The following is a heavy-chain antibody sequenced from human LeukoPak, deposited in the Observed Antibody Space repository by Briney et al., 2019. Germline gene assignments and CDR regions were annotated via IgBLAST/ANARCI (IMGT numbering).Heavy chain of an antibody. Sequence: ASVKVSCKASRYTFTSYAMNWVRQAPGQGPEWMGWINTNTGNPTYAQGFTGRFVFSLDTSVSTAYLQISSLKAEDTAVYFCAAVPFGVTGMFDHWGQGSLVTVSS. J-gene: IGHJ4*02. CDR3: AAVPFGVTGMFDH. CDR2: INTNTGNP. V-gene: IGHV7-4-1*02. CDR1: RYTFTSYA. D-gene: IGHD1-20*01.